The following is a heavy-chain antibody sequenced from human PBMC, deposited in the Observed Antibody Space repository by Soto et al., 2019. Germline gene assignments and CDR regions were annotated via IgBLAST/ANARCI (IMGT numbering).Heavy chain of an antibody. D-gene: IGHD6-13*01. CDR1: GFTFSSYA. Sequence: GGSLRLSCAASGFTFSSYAMSWVRQAPGKGLEWVAVVSYDGTKEYYADSVKGRFTISRDNSKSTLSLQMNSLGADDTAVYYCARAEYSSSWSPYYYYYGMDVWGQGTTVTVSS. J-gene: IGHJ6*02. V-gene: IGHV3-30*14. CDR3: ARAEYSSSWSPYYYYYGMDV. CDR2: VSYDGTKE.